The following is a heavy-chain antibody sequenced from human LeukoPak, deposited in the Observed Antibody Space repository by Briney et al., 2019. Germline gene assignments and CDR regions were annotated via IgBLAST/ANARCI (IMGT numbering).Heavy chain of an antibody. CDR3: ATYSGYYYY. Sequence: ASVKVSGKVSGYTLTELAMHWVRQAPGEGLEWMGGFDPEDGETVYAQKFQGRVTMTEDTSTDTAYMELSSLSSEDTAVYFCATYSGYYYYWGQGTLVTVSS. V-gene: IGHV1-24*01. CDR2: FDPEDGET. J-gene: IGHJ4*02. CDR1: GYTLTELA. D-gene: IGHD3-3*01.